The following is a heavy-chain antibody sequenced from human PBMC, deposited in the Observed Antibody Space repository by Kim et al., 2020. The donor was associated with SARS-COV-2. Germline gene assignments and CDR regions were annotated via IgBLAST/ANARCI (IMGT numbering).Heavy chain of an antibody. CDR3: ARDAF. V-gene: IGHV3-7*01. D-gene: IGHD3-3*02. J-gene: IGHJ4*02. CDR2: KDDGSQI. Sequence: KDDGSQIGYVDSVKGLFTISRDNAKNSLYLQMNSLRDEDSAVYYCARDAFWGQGSRVTVSS.